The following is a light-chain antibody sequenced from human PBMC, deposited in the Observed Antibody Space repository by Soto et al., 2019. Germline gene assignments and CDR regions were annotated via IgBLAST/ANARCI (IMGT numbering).Light chain of an antibody. CDR2: GAS. J-gene: IGKJ1*01. CDR3: QQYGRSPWT. V-gene: IGKV1-33*01. CDR1: QDIGDH. Sequence: DIQMTQSPSSLSASVGDRVIITCQASQDIGDHLNWYQHKPGKVPKLLIYGASNLDTGVPLRFSGSGSGADFTLTISRLEPEDFAVYYCQQYGRSPWTFGQGTKVDIK.